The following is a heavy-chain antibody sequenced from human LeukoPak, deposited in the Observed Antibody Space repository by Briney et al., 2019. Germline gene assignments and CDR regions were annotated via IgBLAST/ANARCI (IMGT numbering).Heavy chain of an antibody. CDR3: ARVKRAVTSTGEAFDI. CDR2: INTNTGSP. CDR1: GYTFTTYA. D-gene: IGHD4-17*01. Sequence: ASVKVSCKASGYTFTTYAINWVRQAPGQGLEWMGWINTNTGSPTYVQGFTGRLVLSLDTSVSTAYLQISSLKAEDTVVYYCARVKRAVTSTGEAFDIWGQGTMVTVSS. J-gene: IGHJ3*02. V-gene: IGHV7-4-1*02.